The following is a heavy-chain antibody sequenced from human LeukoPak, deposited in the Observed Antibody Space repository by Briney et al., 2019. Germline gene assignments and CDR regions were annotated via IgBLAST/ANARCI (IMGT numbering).Heavy chain of an antibody. CDR3: EKDVPRSMGDLFDY. V-gene: IGHV3-23*01. J-gene: IGHJ4*02. D-gene: IGHD3-16*01. CDR1: GFTFSSYA. CDR2: ISGSGGST. Sequence: SGGSLRLSCAASGFTFSSYAMSWVRQAPGKGLEWGSAISGSGGSTYYADSVKGRFTISRDNSKNTLYLQMNSLRAEDTAVYYSEKDVPRSMGDLFDYWGEGTLVTVSS.